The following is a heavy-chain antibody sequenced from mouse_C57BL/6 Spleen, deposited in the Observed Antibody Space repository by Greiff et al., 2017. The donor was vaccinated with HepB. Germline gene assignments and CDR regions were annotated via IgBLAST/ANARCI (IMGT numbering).Heavy chain of an antibody. J-gene: IGHJ4*01. CDR3: AREGSIYYYGSSAYAMDY. CDR1: GYTFTDYN. V-gene: IGHV1-22*01. CDR2: INPNNGGT. D-gene: IGHD1-1*01. Sequence: VQLQQSGPELVKPGASVKMSCKASGYTFTDYNMHWVKQSHGKSLEWIGYINPNNGGTSYNQKFKGKATLTVNKSSSTAYMELRSLTSEDSAVYYCAREGSIYYYGSSAYAMDYWGQGTSVTVSS.